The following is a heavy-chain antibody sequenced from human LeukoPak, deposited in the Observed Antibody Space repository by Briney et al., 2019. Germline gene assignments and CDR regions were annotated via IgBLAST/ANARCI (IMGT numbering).Heavy chain of an antibody. D-gene: IGHD7-27*01. J-gene: IGHJ4*02. V-gene: IGHV3-23*01. Sequence: GGSLRLTCAGSGFTFSRYAMSWVRQAPGRGLEWVSAISGSGDTTYYADSVKGRFIISRDNSKNTLYLQMSSLRAADTAAYYCATGTNWGSASYFDYWGQGTLVTVSS. CDR1: GFTFSRYA. CDR2: ISGSGDTT. CDR3: ATGTNWGSASYFDY.